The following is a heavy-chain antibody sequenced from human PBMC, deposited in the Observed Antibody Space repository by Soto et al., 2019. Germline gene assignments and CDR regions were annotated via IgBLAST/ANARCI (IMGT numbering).Heavy chain of an antibody. V-gene: IGHV3-23*01. D-gene: IGHD3-9*01. CDR3: AKDESYDILTGYYSFDH. J-gene: IGHJ4*02. CDR2: IRGRAGTT. Sequence: GGSLRLSCAASGFTFNNFAMSWVRQAPGKGLEWVSGIRGRAGTTYYADSVKGRFTISRDNSKNMLYLQMNSLKAEDTALYYCAKDESYDILTGYYSFDHWGQGTLVTVSS. CDR1: GFTFNNFA.